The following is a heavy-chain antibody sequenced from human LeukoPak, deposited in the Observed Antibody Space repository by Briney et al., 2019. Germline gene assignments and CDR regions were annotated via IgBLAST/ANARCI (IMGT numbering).Heavy chain of an antibody. D-gene: IGHD4-11*01. CDR3: ARGPPLNYSNYVVWFDP. V-gene: IGHV3-11*01. Sequence: GGSLRLSCAASGFTFSDYYMNWIRQAPGKGLEWVSYISSSGSPRYFADSMKGRFTISRDNAKMSLYLQMNSLRSEDTAVYYCARGPPLNYSNYVVWFDPWGQGTLVTVSS. CDR2: ISSSGSPR. J-gene: IGHJ5*02. CDR1: GFTFSDYY.